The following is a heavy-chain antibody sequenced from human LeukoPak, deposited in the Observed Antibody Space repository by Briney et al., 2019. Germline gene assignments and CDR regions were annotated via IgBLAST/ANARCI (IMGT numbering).Heavy chain of an antibody. CDR3: AKDRGAVAGVMDV. Sequence: GGSLRLSCAASGFTFRSYGIHWVRQAPGKGLEWVGVISYDGSNKNYADSVKGRFTISRDNSKNTLYLQMNSLRAEDTAIYYCAKDRGAVAGVMDVWGKGTTVTVSS. CDR1: GFTFRSYG. J-gene: IGHJ6*03. V-gene: IGHV3-30*18. D-gene: IGHD6-19*01. CDR2: ISYDGSNK.